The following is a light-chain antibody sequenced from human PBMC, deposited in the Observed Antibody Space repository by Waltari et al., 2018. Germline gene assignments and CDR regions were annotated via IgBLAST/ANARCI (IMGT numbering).Light chain of an antibody. Sequence: DIVMTQSPLSLPVTPGEPASISCRSSQSLLHSNGYNSLDWYLQKPGQSPQLLIYLGSNRASGVPYRFSGSGSGTDFTLKISRVEAEDVGVYYCMQALQTPLTFGQGTRLEIK. J-gene: IGKJ5*01. CDR3: MQALQTPLT. V-gene: IGKV2-28*01. CDR1: QSLLHSNGYNS. CDR2: LGS.